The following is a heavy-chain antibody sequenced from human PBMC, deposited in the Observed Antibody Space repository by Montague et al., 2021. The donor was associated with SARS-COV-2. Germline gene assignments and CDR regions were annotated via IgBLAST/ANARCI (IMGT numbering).Heavy chain of an antibody. J-gene: IGHJ4*02. CDR2: FHSSGST. CDR1: GTSINTHY. V-gene: IGHV4-59*11. D-gene: IGHD2-2*01. CDR3: AREWGRTIDY. Sequence: SETLSLTCSVSGTSINTHYWAWIRQPPGKGLELIAYFHSSGSTNYKPSLQSRVNISMDMSKNQVSLSLTSVTGADTAVYHCAREWGRTIDYRGRGTLVTVSS.